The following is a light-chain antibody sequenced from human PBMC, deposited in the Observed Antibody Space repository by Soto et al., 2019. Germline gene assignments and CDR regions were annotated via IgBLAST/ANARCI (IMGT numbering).Light chain of an antibody. CDR1: ISNIGDNP. CDR2: IND. J-gene: IGLJ1*01. Sequence: QGLPTRAPSASGTPGQRRTISFSGSISNIGDNPVDWYQQLPGAAPKLLIYINDQRPAGVPDRFSGSKSGTSASLAISGLQPEDEADYYCAAWDDSLNALFGTGTKVTVL. V-gene: IGLV1-44*01. CDR3: AAWDDSLNAL.